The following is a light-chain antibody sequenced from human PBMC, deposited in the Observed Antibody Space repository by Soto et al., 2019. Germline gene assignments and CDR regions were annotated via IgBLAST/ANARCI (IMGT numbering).Light chain of an antibody. CDR1: PMVSNY. Sequence: EIVLTQSPATLSLSTGERATLSCRASPMVSNYLAWYQQKTSQATRQLIYHTTNRATGVPARFSDGRSGTDLTMTIGSLEPDDVAVYNCQQRNAWPPVTFGPGTRVEMK. V-gene: IGKV3-11*01. J-gene: IGKJ3*01. CDR2: HTT. CDR3: QQRNAWPPVT.